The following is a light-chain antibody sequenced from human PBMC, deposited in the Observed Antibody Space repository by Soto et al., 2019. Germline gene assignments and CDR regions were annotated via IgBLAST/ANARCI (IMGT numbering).Light chain of an antibody. V-gene: IGLV1-44*01. J-gene: IGLJ2*01. CDR2: SNN. Sequence: QSVLTQPPSASGTPGQRVTISCSGSSSNIGSNTVNWYQQLPGTAPKLLIYSNNQRPSGVPDRFSGSKSGTSASLAISGLQSEDKADYYCAAWDDSLNGPLFGGGTKLTVL. CDR1: SSNIGSNT. CDR3: AAWDDSLNGPL.